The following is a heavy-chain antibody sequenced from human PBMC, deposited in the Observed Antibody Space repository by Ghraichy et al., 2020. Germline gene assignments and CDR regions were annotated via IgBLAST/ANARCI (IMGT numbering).Heavy chain of an antibody. D-gene: IGHD4-17*01. V-gene: IGHV4-59*01. CDR1: GGSISRYY. CDR3: ARERSDYDNAFDI. Sequence: SETLSLTCTVSGGSISRYYWSWIRQPPGKGLEWSGYIYSSGSTKYNPSLKSRVTISVDTYKNQFSLKLSPVTAAHTAIYFCARERSDYDNAFDIWGQGPMVTVSS. CDR2: IYSSGST. J-gene: IGHJ3*02.